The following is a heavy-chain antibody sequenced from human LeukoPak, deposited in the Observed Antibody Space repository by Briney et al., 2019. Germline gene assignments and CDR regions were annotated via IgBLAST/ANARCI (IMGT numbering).Heavy chain of an antibody. Sequence: ASVKVSCKGSGYTFTSYDINWVRQATGQGLEWMGWMNPNSGNTGYAQKFQGRVTMTRNTSISTAYMELSSLRSEDTAVYYCARIWFGELDFDYWGQGTLVTVSS. J-gene: IGHJ4*02. CDR3: ARIWFGELDFDY. CDR2: MNPNSGNT. CDR1: GYTFTSYD. D-gene: IGHD3-10*01. V-gene: IGHV1-8*01.